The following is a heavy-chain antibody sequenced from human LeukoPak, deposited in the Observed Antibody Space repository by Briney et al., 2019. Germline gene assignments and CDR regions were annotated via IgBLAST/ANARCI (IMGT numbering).Heavy chain of an antibody. Sequence: SETLSLTCAVYGGSFSGYYWSWIRQPPGKGLEWIGEINHSGSTNYNPSLKSRVSISVDTSKNQFSLKLNSVTAADTAVYYCARFFKGGDNGDYSDYWGQGTLVTVSS. V-gene: IGHV4-34*01. CDR3: ARFFKGGDNGDYSDY. J-gene: IGHJ4*02. CDR2: INHSGST. CDR1: GGSFSGYY. D-gene: IGHD4-17*01.